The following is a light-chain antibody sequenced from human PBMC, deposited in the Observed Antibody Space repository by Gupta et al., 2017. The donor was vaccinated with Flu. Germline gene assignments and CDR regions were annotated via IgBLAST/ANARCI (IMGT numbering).Light chain of an antibody. CDR3: SSYTSTITI. CDR2: DVT. Sequence: GTSSDVGGYNYVSWYQQHPGKAPKLMIYDVTNRPSGVSNRFSGSKSGNTASLTISGLQAEDEADYYCSSYTSTITIFGGGTKLTVL. CDR1: SSDVGGYNY. V-gene: IGLV2-14*04. J-gene: IGLJ2*01.